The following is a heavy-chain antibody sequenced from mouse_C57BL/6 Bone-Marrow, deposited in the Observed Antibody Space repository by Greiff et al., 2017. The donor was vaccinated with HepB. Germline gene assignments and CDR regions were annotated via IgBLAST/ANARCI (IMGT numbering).Heavy chain of an antibody. CDR3: ARRGIYDGYYFDY. V-gene: IGHV1-42*01. CDR1: GYSFTGYY. D-gene: IGHD2-3*01. J-gene: IGHJ2*01. CDR2: INPSTGGT. Sequence: VQLQQSGPELVKPGASVKISCKAPGYSFTGYYMNWVKQSPEKSLEWIGEINPSTGGTTYNQKFKAKATLTVDKSSSTAYMQLKSLTSEDSAVYYCARRGIYDGYYFDYWGQGTTLTVSS.